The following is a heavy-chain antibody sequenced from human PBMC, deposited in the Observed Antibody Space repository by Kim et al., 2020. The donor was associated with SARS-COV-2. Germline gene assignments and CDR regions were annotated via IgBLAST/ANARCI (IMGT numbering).Heavy chain of an antibody. CDR2: IYYSGST. CDR1: GGSISSSSYY. CDR3: ARHGTSIAVSDAFDI. Sequence: SETLSLTCTVSGGSISSSSYYWGWIRQPPGKGLEWIGSIYYSGSTYYNPSLKSRVTISVDTSKNQFSLKLSSVTAADTAVYYCARHGTSIAVSDAFDIWGQGTMVTVSS. D-gene: IGHD6-19*01. V-gene: IGHV4-39*01. J-gene: IGHJ3*02.